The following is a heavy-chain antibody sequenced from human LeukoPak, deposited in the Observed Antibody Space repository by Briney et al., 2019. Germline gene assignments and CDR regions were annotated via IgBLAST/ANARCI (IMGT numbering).Heavy chain of an antibody. D-gene: IGHD3-22*01. J-gene: IGHJ4*02. Sequence: PGGSLRLSCAASGFTFSSYAMSWVRQAPGKGLEWVSGIDASGLNTYYAGSVKGRLTISRDNSKNTVDLQMYSLRAEDTAVYYCAKNWDDYDSSGPIDHWGQGALVTVSS. CDR2: IDASGLNT. CDR3: AKNWDDYDSSGPIDH. CDR1: GFTFSSYA. V-gene: IGHV3-23*01.